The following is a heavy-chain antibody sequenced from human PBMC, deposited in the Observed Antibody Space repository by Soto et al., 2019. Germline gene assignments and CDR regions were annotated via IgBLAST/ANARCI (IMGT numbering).Heavy chain of an antibody. Sequence: QVQLVQSGAEVKRPGSSVKVSCKASGGTFRSYAISWVRQAPGQGLEWMGGIIPMFGTPNYAQKFQGRVTITADESTSTAYMEMRSLSSEDTAVYYCARDRVVRGVTYSYNGMDVWGQGTTVTVSS. CDR3: ARDRVVRGVTYSYNGMDV. J-gene: IGHJ6*02. V-gene: IGHV1-69*12. CDR1: GGTFRSYA. D-gene: IGHD3-10*01. CDR2: IIPMFGTP.